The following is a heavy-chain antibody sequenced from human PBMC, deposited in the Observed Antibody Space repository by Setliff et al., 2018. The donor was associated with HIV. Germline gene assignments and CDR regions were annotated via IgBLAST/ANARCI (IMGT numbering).Heavy chain of an antibody. CDR3: ARLGESGYDFRGFFDF. CDR2: TYYTGNS. D-gene: IGHD5-12*01. J-gene: IGHJ4*02. CDR1: GDYIGSRAYY. Sequence: PSETLSLTCTVSGDYIGSRAYYWAWIRQPPGKGLEWIATTYYTGNSYYNPSLQSRVSISVDTSNNQFSLKLHSVSTSDRGVYFCARLGESGYDFRGFFDFWGPGMLVTVSS. V-gene: IGHV4-39*01.